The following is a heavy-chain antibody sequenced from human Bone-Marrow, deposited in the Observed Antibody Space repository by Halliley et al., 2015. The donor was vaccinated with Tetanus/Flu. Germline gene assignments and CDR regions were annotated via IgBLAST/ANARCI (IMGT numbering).Heavy chain of an antibody. J-gene: IGHJ5*02. V-gene: IGHV4-34*01. D-gene: IGHD3-16*01. CDR1: GGSFTAYY. CDR2: INHSGSA. Sequence: TLSLTCAVYGGSFTAYYWSWIRQPPGKGLEWIGEINHSGSANYNPSLKNRVSISVDTSKNQFSLKLTSVTAADTAVYYCARSGGSHAVSLGWFAPWGQGTLVTLSS. CDR3: ARSGGSHAVSLGWFAP.